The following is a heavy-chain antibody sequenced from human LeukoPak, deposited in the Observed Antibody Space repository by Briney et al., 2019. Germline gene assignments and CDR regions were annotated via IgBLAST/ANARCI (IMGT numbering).Heavy chain of an antibody. V-gene: IGHV1-2*02. D-gene: IGHD3-10*01. Sequence: ASVKVSCKASGYTFTSYGISWVRQAPGQGLEWMGWIHPRSGDTNYAQKFQGRVTMTRDTSINTAYMDLNSLRSDDTAVYYCARDGEYGSGSYYRGCFDYWGPGALVTVSS. CDR1: GYTFTSYG. CDR3: ARDGEYGSGSYYRGCFDY. CDR2: IHPRSGDT. J-gene: IGHJ4*02.